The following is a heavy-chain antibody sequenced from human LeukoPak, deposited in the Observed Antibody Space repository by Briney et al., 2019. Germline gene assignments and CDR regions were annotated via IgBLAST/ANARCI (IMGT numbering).Heavy chain of an antibody. Sequence: KASETLSLTCTVSGGSIRSYYWSWIRQPPGKGLEWIGYIYFSGSTSYNPSLKGRVTISVDRSKNQFSLKLSSVAAADTAVYYCARSYDTNFDYWGQGTLVTVPS. CDR1: GGSIRSYY. CDR3: ARSYDTNFDY. V-gene: IGHV4-59*01. J-gene: IGHJ4*02. D-gene: IGHD3-3*01. CDR2: IYFSGST.